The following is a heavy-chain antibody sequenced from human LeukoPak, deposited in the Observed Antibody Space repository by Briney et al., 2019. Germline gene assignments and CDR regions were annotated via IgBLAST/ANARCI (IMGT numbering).Heavy chain of an antibody. CDR2: IWSDGSNE. V-gene: IGHV3-33*01. CDR1: GFIFSSYG. Sequence: GGSLRLSCAASGFIFSSYGMHWVRQAPGKGLEWVAVIWSDGSNEYYADSVKGRFTISRDDSKSTLYLQMNSLRAEDTAVYSCARSIVGATGSPYGMDVWGQGTTVTVS. J-gene: IGHJ6*02. CDR3: ARSIVGATGSPYGMDV. D-gene: IGHD1-26*01.